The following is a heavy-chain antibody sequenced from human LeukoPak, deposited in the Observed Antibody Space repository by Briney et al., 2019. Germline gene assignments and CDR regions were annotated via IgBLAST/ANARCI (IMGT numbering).Heavy chain of an antibody. J-gene: IGHJ4*02. Sequence: SETLSLTCTVSGGSISSSSYYWGWIRQPPGKVLEWIGSIYDSGSTYYNPSLKSRVTISGDTSKNQFSLKLSSVTAADTAVYYCARSTAMVTHWYFDYWGQGTLVTVSS. CDR2: IYDSGST. CDR1: GGSISSSSYY. V-gene: IGHV4-39*01. D-gene: IGHD5-18*01. CDR3: ARSTAMVTHWYFDY.